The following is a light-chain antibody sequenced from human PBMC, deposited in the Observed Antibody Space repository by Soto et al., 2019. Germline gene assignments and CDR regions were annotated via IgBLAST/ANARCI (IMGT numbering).Light chain of an antibody. CDR2: GAS. CDR1: QSVSTN. Sequence: EIVMTQSPATLSVSPGERATLSCRASQSVSTNLAWYQLKPGQAPRLLIYGASTRATGIAARFSGSGSGTEFTLTISSLQSEDFAVYYCQQYNNWPPWTFGQGTKVDIK. J-gene: IGKJ1*01. V-gene: IGKV3-15*01. CDR3: QQYNNWPPWT.